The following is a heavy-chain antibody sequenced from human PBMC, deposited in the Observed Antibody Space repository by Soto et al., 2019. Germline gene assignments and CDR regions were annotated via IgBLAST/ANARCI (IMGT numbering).Heavy chain of an antibody. D-gene: IGHD3-10*01. V-gene: IGHV3-48*01. CDR2: ISSNSDAM. CDR3: VRDYQYGIYI. J-gene: IGHJ3*01. CDR1: GFTFNTFR. Sequence: EVQLVESGGGFVQPGGSLRLSCAASGFTFNTFRMNWVRLAPGKGLEWLSHISSNSDAMYYADSVKGRFTISRDNARNSLYLQMNSLIADDTDVYYRVRDYQYGIYIWGQGTMVTVSS.